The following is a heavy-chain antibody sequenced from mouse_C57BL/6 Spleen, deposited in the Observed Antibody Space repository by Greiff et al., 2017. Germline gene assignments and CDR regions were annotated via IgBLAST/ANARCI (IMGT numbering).Heavy chain of an antibody. CDR2: IYPRSGNT. CDR1: GYTFTSYG. V-gene: IGHV1-81*01. J-gene: IGHJ4*01. CDR3: ARRGVVANYAMAY. D-gene: IGHD1-1*01. Sequence: VQLQQSGAELARPGASVKLSCKASGYTFTSYGISWVKQRTGQGLEWIGAIYPRSGNTYYNEKFKGKATLTADKSSSTAYMELRSLTSADSAVYFCARRGVVANYAMAYWGQGTSVTVSS.